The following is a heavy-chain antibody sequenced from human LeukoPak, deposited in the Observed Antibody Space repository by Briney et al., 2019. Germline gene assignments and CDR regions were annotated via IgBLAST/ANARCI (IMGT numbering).Heavy chain of an antibody. J-gene: IGHJ6*02. Sequence: GGSLRLSCAASGFTFSSYWMSWVRQAPGKGLEWVANIKQDGSEKYYVDSVKGRLTISRDNAKNSLYLQMNSLRAEDTAVYYCARDSSGWYYYYYGMDVWGQGTTVTVSS. CDR1: GFTFSSYW. D-gene: IGHD6-19*01. V-gene: IGHV3-7*01. CDR2: IKQDGSEK. CDR3: ARDSSGWYYYYYGMDV.